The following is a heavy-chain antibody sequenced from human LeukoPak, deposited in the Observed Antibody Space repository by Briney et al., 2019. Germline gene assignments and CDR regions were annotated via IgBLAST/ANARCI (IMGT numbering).Heavy chain of an antibody. CDR3: ARALPYCAILTGYYHYYGMDV. CDR1: GFTFSSCW. Sequence: GGSLRLSCAASGFTFSSCWLSWVRLAPGPGLELVANIKQDGSERYYVDSVKGRFTISRDNAKISLYLQMNSLRPEDTAVYYSARALPYCAILTGYYHYYGMDVWGHGTTVTVSS. CDR2: IKQDGSER. J-gene: IGHJ6*02. V-gene: IGHV3-7*01. D-gene: IGHD3-9*01.